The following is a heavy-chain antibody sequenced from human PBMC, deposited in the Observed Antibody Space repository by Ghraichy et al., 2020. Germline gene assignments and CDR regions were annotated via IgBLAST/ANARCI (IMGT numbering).Heavy chain of an antibody. CDR3: APKDRQ. CDR1: GFPFSNYW. CDR2: IKQAGSEK. J-gene: IGHJ4*02. Sequence: GGSLRLSCIASGFPFSNYWMSWVRQAPGKGLEWVANIKQAGSEKYYVDSGKGRFTISRDNAKNSLYLQMNSLRAEDTAVYYCAPKDRQWGRGTLVTVSS. V-gene: IGHV3-7*03.